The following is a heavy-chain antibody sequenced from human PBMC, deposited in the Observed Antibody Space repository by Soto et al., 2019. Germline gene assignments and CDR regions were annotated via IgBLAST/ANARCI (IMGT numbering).Heavy chain of an antibody. J-gene: IGHJ4*02. Sequence: QVQLQESGPGLMKPSQTLSLTCTVSGGSISSRDYYWSWIRQPPGKGLEWIGYVSSSGNTYYNPSLKSRLSISVDTSKNQFSLKLTSVTAADTAMYFCARETSDGSGTYDSWGQGTLVTVSS. D-gene: IGHD3-10*01. V-gene: IGHV4-30-4*01. CDR3: ARETSDGSGTYDS. CDR2: VSSSGNT. CDR1: GGSISSRDYY.